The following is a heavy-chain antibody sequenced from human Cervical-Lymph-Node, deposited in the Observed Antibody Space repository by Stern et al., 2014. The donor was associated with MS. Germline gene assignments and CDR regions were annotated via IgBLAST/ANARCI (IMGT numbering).Heavy chain of an antibody. Sequence: EVQLVGSGGGLVKPGGSLRLSCAASGFTFSSYSMNWVRQAPGKGLEWVSSISTSSSYIYYADSVKGRFTISRDNAKNSLYLQMNSLRAEDTAVYYCARDRLNDFWSNYVPGEYYYYYGMDVWGQGTTVTVSS. CDR3: ARDRLNDFWSNYVPGEYYYYYGMDV. V-gene: IGHV3-21*01. D-gene: IGHD3-3*01. CDR2: ISTSSSYI. CDR1: GFTFSSYS. J-gene: IGHJ6*02.